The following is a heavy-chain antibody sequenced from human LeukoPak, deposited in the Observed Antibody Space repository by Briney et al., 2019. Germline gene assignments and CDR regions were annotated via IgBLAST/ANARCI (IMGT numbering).Heavy chain of an antibody. CDR3: ARDGDSSGCDY. Sequence: ASVKVSCKTSGYTFTGYYMHWVRQAPGQGLEWMRWINPNSGGTNYAQKFQGWVTMTRDTSISTAYMELSRLRSDDTAVYYCARDGDSSGCDYWGQGTLVTVSS. CDR1: GYTFTGYY. CDR2: INPNSGGT. D-gene: IGHD6-19*01. V-gene: IGHV1-2*04. J-gene: IGHJ4*02.